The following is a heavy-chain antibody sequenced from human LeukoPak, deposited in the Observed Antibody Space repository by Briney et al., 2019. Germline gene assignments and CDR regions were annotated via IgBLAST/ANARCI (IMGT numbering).Heavy chain of an antibody. J-gene: IGHJ6*03. CDR1: GFTFSSYA. V-gene: IGHV3-23*01. CDR2: ISGSGGST. CDR3: AKGTYCSSTSCYYYYMDV. Sequence: PGGSLRLSCAASGFTFSSYAMSWVRQAPGKGLEWVSAISGSGGSTYYADSVKGRFTISRDNSKNTLYLQMNSLRAEDTAVYYCAKGTYCSSTSCYYYYMDVWGKGTKVTVSS. D-gene: IGHD2-2*01.